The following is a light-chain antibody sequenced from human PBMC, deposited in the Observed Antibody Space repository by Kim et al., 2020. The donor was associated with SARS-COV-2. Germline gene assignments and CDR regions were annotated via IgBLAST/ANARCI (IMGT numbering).Light chain of an antibody. Sequence: GQSITLSCTGTSSDVGGYNYVSWYQQHPGKAPKLMISDVTDRPSGVSNRFSGSKSGNTASLTISGLQAEDEADYYCSSYTSSSTWVFGAGTQLTVL. V-gene: IGLV2-14*03. J-gene: IGLJ3*02. CDR1: SSDVGGYNY. CDR2: DVT. CDR3: SSYTSSSTWV.